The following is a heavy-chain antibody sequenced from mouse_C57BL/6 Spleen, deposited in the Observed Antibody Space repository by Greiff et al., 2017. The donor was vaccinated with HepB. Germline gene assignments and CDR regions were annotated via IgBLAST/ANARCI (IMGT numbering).Heavy chain of an antibody. D-gene: IGHD1-1*01. Sequence: EVQRVESGGGLVKPGGSLKLSCAASGFTFSSYTMSWVRQTPEKRLEWVATISGGGGNTYYPDSVKGRFTISRDNAKNTLYLQMSSLRSEDTALYYCARERYYYGSSSYFDVWGTGTTVTVSS. CDR2: ISGGGGNT. V-gene: IGHV5-9*01. CDR3: ARERYYYGSSSYFDV. CDR1: GFTFSSYT. J-gene: IGHJ1*03.